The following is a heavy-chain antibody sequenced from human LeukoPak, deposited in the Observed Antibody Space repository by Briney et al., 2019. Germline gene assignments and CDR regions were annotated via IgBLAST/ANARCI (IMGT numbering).Heavy chain of an antibody. Sequence: SETLSLTCTVSGGSISSYYWSWIRQPPGKGLEWIGYISYSGSSNYNPSLKSRVSISVDTSKNQFSLKLNSVTAADTAVYYCARGVRYFDWPYGGDYYYYMDVWGKGTTVTISS. CDR3: ARGVRYFDWPYGGDYYYYMDV. CDR2: ISYSGSS. D-gene: IGHD3-9*01. V-gene: IGHV4-59*01. J-gene: IGHJ6*03. CDR1: GGSISSYY.